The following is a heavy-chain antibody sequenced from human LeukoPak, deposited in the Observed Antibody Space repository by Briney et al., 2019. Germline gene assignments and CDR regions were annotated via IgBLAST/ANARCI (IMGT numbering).Heavy chain of an antibody. Sequence: PGGSLRLSCAASGFTFSSYSMNWVRQAPGKGLKGVSYISSSSSTIYYADSVKGRFTISRDNAKNSLYLQMNSLRAEDTAVYYCARDGSPSDAFDIWGQGTMVTVSS. CDR2: ISSSSSTI. V-gene: IGHV3-48*01. CDR3: ARDGSPSDAFDI. J-gene: IGHJ3*02. CDR1: GFTFSSYS.